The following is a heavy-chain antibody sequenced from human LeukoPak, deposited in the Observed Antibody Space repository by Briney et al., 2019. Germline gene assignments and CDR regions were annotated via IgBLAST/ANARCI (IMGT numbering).Heavy chain of an antibody. Sequence: GGSLRLSCAASGLTFSSYWMHWVRQAPGKGLVWVSRINSDGRTTTYADSVKGRFTISRDNAKNTLYLQMNSLRAEDTAVYYCAREGYYDSSGYSIRFSYWGRGTLVTVSS. V-gene: IGHV3-74*01. CDR1: GLTFSSYW. D-gene: IGHD3-22*01. CDR2: INSDGRTT. CDR3: AREGYYDSSGYSIRFSY. J-gene: IGHJ4*02.